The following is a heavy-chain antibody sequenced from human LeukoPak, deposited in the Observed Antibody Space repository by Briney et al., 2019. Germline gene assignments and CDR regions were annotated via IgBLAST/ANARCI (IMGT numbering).Heavy chain of an antibody. J-gene: IGHJ4*02. D-gene: IGHD6-19*01. Sequence: RGSLRLSCAASGFTFSSYTIHCVRQPPGKGLEWVAVISYDGSNKYYADSVKGRFTISRDNSKNPVELQMTSLRAEDTAVYYCARATVHYGSDLYHFDYWGQGSLVTVSS. CDR1: GFTFSSYT. CDR2: ISYDGSNK. V-gene: IGHV3-30-3*01. CDR3: ARATVHYGSDLYHFDY.